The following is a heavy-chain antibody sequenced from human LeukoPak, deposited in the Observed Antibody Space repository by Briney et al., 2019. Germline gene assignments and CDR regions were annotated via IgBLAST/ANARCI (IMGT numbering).Heavy chain of an antibody. D-gene: IGHD3-22*01. V-gene: IGHV4-39*01. Sequence: SETLSLTCTVSGVSMSSSSYYWGWIRQPPGKGLEWIGSIYYSGTTNFSPSLKSRVTISVDTSKTQFSLRLSSVTAADTAVYFCARGPYSYDSSGAFDIWGQGTMVTVSS. CDR2: IYYSGTT. CDR1: GVSMSSSSYY. J-gene: IGHJ3*02. CDR3: ARGPYSYDSSGAFDI.